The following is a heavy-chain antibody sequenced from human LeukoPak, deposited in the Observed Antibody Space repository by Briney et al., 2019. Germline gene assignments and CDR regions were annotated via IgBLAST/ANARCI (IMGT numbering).Heavy chain of an antibody. CDR2: INHSGSS. V-gene: IGHV4-34*01. CDR1: GGSFSDYY. J-gene: IGHJ5*02. CDR3: ARDLFGYGDYGGWFDP. Sequence: SETLSLTCAVYGGSFSDYYWSWIRQPPGKGLEWIGEINHSGSSNYNPSLQSRVTMSVDTSKNQFSLKLSSVTAADTAVYYCARDLFGYGDYGGWFDPWGQGTLVTVSS. D-gene: IGHD4-17*01.